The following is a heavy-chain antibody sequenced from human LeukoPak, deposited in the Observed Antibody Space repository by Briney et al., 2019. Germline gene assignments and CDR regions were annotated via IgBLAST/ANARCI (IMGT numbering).Heavy chain of an antibody. J-gene: IGHJ2*01. Sequence: ASVKVSCKASGYTFTSYGISWVRQAPGQGLEWMGWISAYNGNTNYAQKLQGRVTMTTDTSTSTAYMELRSLRSDDTAVYYCARGGSSGWYYWYFDLWGRGTLVTVSS. CDR3: ARGGSSGWYYWYFDL. D-gene: IGHD6-19*01. CDR2: ISAYNGNT. V-gene: IGHV1-18*01. CDR1: GYTFTSYG.